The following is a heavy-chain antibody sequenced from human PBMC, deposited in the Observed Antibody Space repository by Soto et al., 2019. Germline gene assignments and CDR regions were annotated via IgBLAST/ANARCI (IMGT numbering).Heavy chain of an antibody. V-gene: IGHV3-23*01. CDR2: ISGNGATT. Sequence: EVRLLESGGGLVQPGGSLRLSCAASGFTFSSYAMNWVRQAPGKGLEWVSGISGNGATTFYADSVKGRLTISRDNSGNTLYLQMNSLRVDDAAIYYCARDNGSYRPLFQDFWGQGTLVTVSS. J-gene: IGHJ4*02. D-gene: IGHD1-26*01. CDR3: ARDNGSYRPLFQDF. CDR1: GFTFSSYA.